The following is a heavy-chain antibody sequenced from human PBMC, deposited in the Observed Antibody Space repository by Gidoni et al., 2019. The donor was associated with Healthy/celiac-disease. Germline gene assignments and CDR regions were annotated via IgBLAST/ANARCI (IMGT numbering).Heavy chain of an antibody. V-gene: IGHV4-31*03. J-gene: IGHJ5*02. CDR1: GCSISSGGYY. D-gene: IGHD2-21*02. CDR2: IYYSGST. CDR3: ARGGGDWNMFDP. Sequence: QVQLQESGPGLVKPSQTLSLTCTVSGCSISSGGYYWSWIRQPPGKGLEWIGYIYYSGSTYYNPSLKSRVTISVDTSKNQSSLKLSSVTAADTAVYYCARGGGDWNMFDPWGQGTLVTVSS.